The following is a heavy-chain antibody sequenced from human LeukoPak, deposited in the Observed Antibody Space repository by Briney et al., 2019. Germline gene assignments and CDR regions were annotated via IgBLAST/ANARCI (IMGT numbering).Heavy chain of an antibody. Sequence: GGSLRLSRVASGFTLDDSALHWVRQAPGKGLEWISLISGDGDNTYYADSEKGRFTISRDTSTNSLYLQMSSLRAEDTAFYYCARGVRSGTYYNCFDPWGQGTLVTVSS. CDR1: GFTLDDSA. V-gene: IGHV3-43*02. D-gene: IGHD1-26*01. J-gene: IGHJ5*02. CDR2: ISGDGDNT. CDR3: ARGVRSGTYYNCFDP.